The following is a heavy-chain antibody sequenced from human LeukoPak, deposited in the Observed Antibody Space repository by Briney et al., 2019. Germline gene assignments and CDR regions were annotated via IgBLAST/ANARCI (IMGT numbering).Heavy chain of an antibody. CDR1: VFSDSSTH. CDR3: ARVWEYYDILAAYHHYYMDV. J-gene: IGHJ6*03. D-gene: IGHD3-9*01. V-gene: IGHV3-53*01. Sequence: PGGCLRLSCAASVFSDSSTHLSWVRQAPGKALEWGSIIYRGGTTSYADSVKGRFTISRDNSKNTLYLQMNSLRAEDTAVYYCARVWEYYDILAAYHHYYMDVWGKGTTVTVSS. CDR2: IYRGGTT.